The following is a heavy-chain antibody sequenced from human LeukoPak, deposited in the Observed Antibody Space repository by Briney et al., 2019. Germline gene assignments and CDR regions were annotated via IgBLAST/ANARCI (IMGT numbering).Heavy chain of an antibody. CDR3: AKDASSSGYVDFDY. V-gene: IGHV3-30*02. CDR2: IRYDGSNK. J-gene: IGHJ4*02. CDR1: GFTFSTYG. D-gene: IGHD3-22*01. Sequence: PGGTLRLSCAASGFTFSTYGMHWVRQAQGKGLEWVAFIRYDGSNKYYADSVKGRFTISRDNSKNTLYLQMNSLRAEDTAVYYCAKDASSSGYVDFDYWGQGTLVTVPS.